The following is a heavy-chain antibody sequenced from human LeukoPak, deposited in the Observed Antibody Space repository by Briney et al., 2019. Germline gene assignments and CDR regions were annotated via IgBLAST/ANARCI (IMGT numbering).Heavy chain of an antibody. CDR3: AREASCSSTTCYFDY. V-gene: IGHV3-11*01. Sequence: GGSLGLSCAASGFNFSDFYMSWIRQAPGKGLEWLSSISLSGSTITYAASVKGRVTVSRDNAKTSLFLQMNSLRADDTAVYYCAREASCSSTTCYFDYWGQGTLVTVSS. CDR2: ISLSGSTI. D-gene: IGHD2-2*01. CDR1: GFNFSDFY. J-gene: IGHJ4*02.